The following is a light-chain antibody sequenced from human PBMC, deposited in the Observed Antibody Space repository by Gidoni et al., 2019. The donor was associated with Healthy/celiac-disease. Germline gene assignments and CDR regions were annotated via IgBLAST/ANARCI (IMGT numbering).Light chain of an antibody. V-gene: IGLV2-14*01. CDR2: EVS. CDR3: SSYTSSSTRV. J-gene: IGLJ1*01. CDR1: SSDVGGYNY. Sequence: QPALPQPASVSGSPGQSITISCTGTSSDVGGYNYVSWYQQHPGKAPKLMIYEVSNRPSGVSNRFSGSKSGNTASLTISGLQAEDEADYYCSSYTSSSTRVFGTGTKVTVL.